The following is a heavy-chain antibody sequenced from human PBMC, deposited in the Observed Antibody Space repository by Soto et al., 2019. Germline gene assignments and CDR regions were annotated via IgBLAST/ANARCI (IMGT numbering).Heavy chain of an antibody. D-gene: IGHD3-10*01. CDR3: AKGGDYYGSGSYYNNYYYYMDV. CDR1: GFTFSSYG. CDR2: ISYDGSNK. V-gene: IGHV3-30*18. J-gene: IGHJ6*03. Sequence: GGSLRLSCAASGFTFSSYGMHWVRQAPGKGLEWVAVISYDGSNKYYADSVKGRFTISRDNSKNTLYLQMNSLRAEDTAVYYCAKGGDYYGSGSYYNNYYYYMDVWGKGTTVTVSS.